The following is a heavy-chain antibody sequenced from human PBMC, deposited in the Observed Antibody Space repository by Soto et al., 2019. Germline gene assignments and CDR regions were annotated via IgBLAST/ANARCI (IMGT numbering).Heavy chain of an antibody. CDR3: ATDWAIVAADAFDI. J-gene: IGHJ3*02. CDR1: GYSFTAKS. Sequence: ASVKVSCKASGYSFTAKSMHWVRQAPGKGLEWMGWIDPENGDTNYAQKFQGRVTMTEDTSTDTAYMDLTSLRSEDTAVYYCATDWAIVAADAFDIWGQGTMVTVSS. V-gene: IGHV1-24*01. CDR2: IDPENGDT. D-gene: IGHD5-12*01.